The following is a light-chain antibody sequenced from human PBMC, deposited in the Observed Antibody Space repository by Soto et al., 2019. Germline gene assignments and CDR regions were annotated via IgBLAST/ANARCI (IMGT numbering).Light chain of an antibody. Sequence: QSVLTQPASVSGSPGQSITISCTGTSSDVGTYDLVSWYQHHPGAAPKLIIYEATRRPSGISNRFSGSKSGNTASLTISGLQAEDEADYYCASYTSSSTSVIFGRGTKLTVL. J-gene: IGLJ2*01. CDR1: SSDVGTYDL. V-gene: IGLV2-14*02. CDR2: EAT. CDR3: ASYTSSSTSVI.